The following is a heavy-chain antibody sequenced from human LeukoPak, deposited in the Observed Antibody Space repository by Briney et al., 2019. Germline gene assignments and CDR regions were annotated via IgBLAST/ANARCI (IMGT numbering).Heavy chain of an antibody. D-gene: IGHD5-12*01. CDR3: AKWGYIVATTRRYFDY. CDR1: GFTFSSYA. V-gene: IGHV3-23*01. CDR2: ISGSGGST. J-gene: IGHJ4*02. Sequence: PGGSLRLSCAASGFTFSSYAMSWVRQAPGKGLEWVSAISGSGGSTYYADSVKGRFTISRDNSKNTLYLQMNSLRAEDTAVYYCAKWGYIVATTRRYFDYWGQGTLVTVSS.